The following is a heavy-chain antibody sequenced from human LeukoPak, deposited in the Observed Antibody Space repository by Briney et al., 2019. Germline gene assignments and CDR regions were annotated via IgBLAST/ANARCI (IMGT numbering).Heavy chain of an antibody. CDR2: ISGSGGST. J-gene: IGHJ6*03. CDR3: AKGGGYDYYYYMDV. D-gene: IGHD6-13*01. V-gene: IGHV3-23*01. Sequence: GGSLRLSCAASGFIFSAYAMNRVRQAPGRGLEWVSAISGSGGSTYYADSVKGRFTISRDNSKNTLYLHMNSLRAEDTAVYYCAKGGGYDYYYYMDVWGKGTTVTVSS. CDR1: GFIFSAYA.